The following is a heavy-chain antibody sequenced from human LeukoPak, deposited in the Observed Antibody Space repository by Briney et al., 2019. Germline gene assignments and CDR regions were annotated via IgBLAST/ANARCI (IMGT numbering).Heavy chain of an antibody. CDR3: ASNYYDSSGYYYVY. CDR2: IYTSGST. V-gene: IGHV4-4*09. D-gene: IGHD3-22*01. Sequence: SETLSLTCTASGGSISSYYWSWIRQPPGKGLEWIGYIYTSGSTNYNPSLKSRVTISVDTSKNQFSLKLSSVTAADTAVYYCASNYYDSSGYYYVYWGQGTLVTVSS. J-gene: IGHJ4*02. CDR1: GGSISSYY.